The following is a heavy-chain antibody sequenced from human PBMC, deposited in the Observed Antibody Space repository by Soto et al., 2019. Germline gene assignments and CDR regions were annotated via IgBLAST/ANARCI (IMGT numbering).Heavy chain of an antibody. D-gene: IGHD3-3*01. Sequence: EVQLVESGGGLVQPGRSLRLSCAASGFTFDDYAMHWVRQAPGKGLEWVSGISWNSGSIGYADSVKGRFTISRDNAKNXLYLQMNSLRAEDTALYYCARGGWGSTIFGDGMDVWGQGTTVTVSS. CDR1: GFTFDDYA. V-gene: IGHV3-9*01. CDR3: ARGGWGSTIFGDGMDV. J-gene: IGHJ6*02. CDR2: ISWNSGSI.